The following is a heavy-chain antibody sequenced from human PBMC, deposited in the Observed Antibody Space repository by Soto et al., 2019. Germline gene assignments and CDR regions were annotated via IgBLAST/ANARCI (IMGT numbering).Heavy chain of an antibody. CDR3: ANRNYYHSSGYTYPYFDF. CDR2: IKSKTDDGTT. V-gene: IGHV3-15*01. J-gene: IGHJ4*02. Sequence: GGSLRLSCAASGCSFSNAWMSWVRQAPGKGLEWVGRIKSKTDDGTTDYAAPVKGRLTISRDDSKNTLYLQMNSLKTEDTAVYYCANRNYYHSSGYTYPYFDFWGRGSLVTVSS. CDR1: GCSFSNAW. D-gene: IGHD3-22*01.